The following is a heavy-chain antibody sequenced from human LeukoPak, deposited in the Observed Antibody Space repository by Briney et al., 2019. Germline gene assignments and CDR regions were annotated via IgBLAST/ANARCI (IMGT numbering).Heavy chain of an antibody. J-gene: IGHJ4*02. CDR1: GGSISSGDYY. V-gene: IGHV4-30-4*08. CDR3: ARSLDTAMDPLDY. CDR2: IYYSGST. Sequence: SQTLSLTCTVSGGSISSGDYYWSWIRQPPGKGLEWIGYIYYSGSTYYNPSLKSRVTISVDTSKNQFSLKLSSVTAADTAMYYCARSLDTAMDPLDYWGQGTLVTVSS. D-gene: IGHD5-18*01.